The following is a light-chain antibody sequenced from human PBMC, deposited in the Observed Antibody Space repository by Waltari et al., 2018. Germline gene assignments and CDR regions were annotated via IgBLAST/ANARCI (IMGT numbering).Light chain of an antibody. CDR1: SSNL. CDR3: NSYTSTTTPNWV. J-gene: IGLJ3*02. Sequence: QSTLTQPAPVSGSTGQSITISCNGVSSNLVSWYQQLPGKVPKLILYDVYNRPSGVSSRFSGSKSGNTASLTISGLQAEDEADYYCNSYTSTTTPNWVFGGGTKLTVL. CDR2: DVY. V-gene: IGLV2-14*03.